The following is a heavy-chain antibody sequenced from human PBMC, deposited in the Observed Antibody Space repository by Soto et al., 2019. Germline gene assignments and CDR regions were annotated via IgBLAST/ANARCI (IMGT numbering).Heavy chain of an antibody. D-gene: IGHD3-10*01. Sequence: EVQLVESGGGLVQPGGSLRLSCSASGFTFSSYAMHWVRQAPGKGLEYVSAISSNGGSTYYADSVKGRLTISRDNSKNTLYLQMSSLRAEDTAVYYCVKLGLVDPVTSWGQGTLVTVSS. CDR3: VKLGLVDPVTS. CDR2: ISSNGGST. J-gene: IGHJ4*02. CDR1: GFTFSSYA. V-gene: IGHV3-64D*08.